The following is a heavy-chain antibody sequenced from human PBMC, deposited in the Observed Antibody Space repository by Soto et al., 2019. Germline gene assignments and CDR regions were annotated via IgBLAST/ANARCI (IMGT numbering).Heavy chain of an antibody. V-gene: IGHV1-24*01. CDR1: GYTLTELS. CDR2: FDPEDGET. CDR3: ATTWGDLSSIAVAGTPDNYFDY. D-gene: IGHD6-19*01. J-gene: IGHJ4*02. Sequence: ASVKVSCKVSGYTLTELSMHWVRQAPGKGLEWMGGFDPEDGETIYAQKFQGRVTMTEDTSTDTAYMELSSLRSEDTAVYYCATTWGDLSSIAVAGTPDNYFDYWGQGTLVTVSS.